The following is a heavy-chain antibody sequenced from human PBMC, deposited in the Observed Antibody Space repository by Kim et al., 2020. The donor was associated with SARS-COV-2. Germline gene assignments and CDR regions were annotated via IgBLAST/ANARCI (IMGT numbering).Heavy chain of an antibody. CDR3: ATKGLTTTKENYYYYYGMDV. Sequence: GGSLRLSCAASGFTFSSYWMSWVRQAPGKGLEWVANIKQDGSEKYYVDSVKGRFTISRDNAKNSLYLQMNSLRAEDTAVYYCATKGLTTTKENYYYYYGMDVWGQGTTVTVSS. V-gene: IGHV3-7*01. CDR1: GFTFSSYW. J-gene: IGHJ6*02. CDR2: IKQDGSEK. D-gene: IGHD4-17*01.